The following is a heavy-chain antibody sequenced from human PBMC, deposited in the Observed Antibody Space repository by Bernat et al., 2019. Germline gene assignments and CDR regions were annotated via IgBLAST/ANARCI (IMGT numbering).Heavy chain of an antibody. CDR2: ISSSSSYI. CDR3: AGYGSLYYFDY. CDR1: GFTFSSYS. V-gene: IGHV3-21*01. J-gene: IGHJ4*02. D-gene: IGHD5-12*01. Sequence: EVQLVESGGGLVKPGGSLRLSCAASGFTFSSYSMNWVRQAPGKGLEWVSSISSSSSYIYYADSVKGRFTISRDNAKNSLYLQMHSLRAEDTAVYYCAGYGSLYYFDYWGQGTLVTVSS.